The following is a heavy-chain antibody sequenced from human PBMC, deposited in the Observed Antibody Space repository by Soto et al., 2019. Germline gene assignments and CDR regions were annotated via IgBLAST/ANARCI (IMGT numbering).Heavy chain of an antibody. D-gene: IGHD6-19*01. CDR1: GYIFTNYD. Sequence: ASVKVSCKASGYIFTNYDINWVRQATGQGLEYLGWINPNSGNTGYVQKFQGRVTMTRNTSINTAYMELNSLRSDDTAVYYCARVAPVADPRGAFDIWGQGTMVTVSS. V-gene: IGHV1-8*01. CDR2: INPNSGNT. CDR3: ARVAPVADPRGAFDI. J-gene: IGHJ3*02.